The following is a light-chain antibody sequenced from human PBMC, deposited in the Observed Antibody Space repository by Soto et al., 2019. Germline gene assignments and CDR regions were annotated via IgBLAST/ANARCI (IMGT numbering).Light chain of an antibody. CDR2: DVS. Sequence: QSVLTQPRSVSGSPGQSVTISCTGTSSDVGGYNYVSWYQEQPGKAPKLMIYDVSKRPSGVPDRFSGSKSGNTASLTISGLQAEDEANYYCCSYAGDNIFVFGTGTKVTVL. CDR1: SSDVGGYNY. V-gene: IGLV2-11*01. CDR3: CSYAGDNIFV. J-gene: IGLJ1*01.